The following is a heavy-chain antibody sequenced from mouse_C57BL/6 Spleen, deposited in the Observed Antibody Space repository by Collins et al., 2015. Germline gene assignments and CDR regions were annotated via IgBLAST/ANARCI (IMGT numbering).Heavy chain of an antibody. V-gene: IGHV1-7*01. D-gene: IGHD2-14*01. CDR3: AMRYGYWYFDV. Sequence: QVQLQQSGAELAKPGASVKMSCKASGYTFTSYWMHWVKQRPGQGLERIGYINPSTGYTEYNQKFKDKATLTADKSSSTAYMQLSSLTSEDSAVYYCAMRYGYWYFDVWGAGTTVTVSS. J-gene: IGHJ1*01. CDR1: GYTFTSYW. CDR2: INPSTGYT.